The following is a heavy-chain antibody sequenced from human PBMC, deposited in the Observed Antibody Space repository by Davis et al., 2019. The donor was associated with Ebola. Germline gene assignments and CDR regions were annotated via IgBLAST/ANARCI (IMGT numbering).Heavy chain of an antibody. D-gene: IGHD2-21*01. CDR1: GYTFTSYD. J-gene: IGHJ4*02. Sequence: ASVKISCNASGYTFTSYDINWVRQATGQGLEWMGWMNPNSGNTGYAQKFQGRVTMTRNTSISTAYMELSSLRSEDTAVHYCARSGSYCGGDCLDYWGQGTLVTVSS. CDR2: MNPNSGNT. V-gene: IGHV1-8*01. CDR3: ARSGSYCGGDCLDY.